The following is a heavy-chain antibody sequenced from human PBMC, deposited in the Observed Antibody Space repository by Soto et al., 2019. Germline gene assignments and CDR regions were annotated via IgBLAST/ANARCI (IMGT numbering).Heavy chain of an antibody. CDR2: IYYSGST. J-gene: IGHJ5*02. D-gene: IGHD1-7*01. V-gene: IGHV4-39*01. CDR1: GGSISSSSYY. CDR3: ARHHQSLFGWNYGRAPNLFDP. Sequence: SDALSLTCTVSGGSISSSSYYWGWIRQPPGKGLEWIGSIYYSGSTYYNPSLKSRVTISVDTSKNQFSLKLSSVTAADTAVYYCARHHQSLFGWNYGRAPNLFDPWGQGTLVTVYS.